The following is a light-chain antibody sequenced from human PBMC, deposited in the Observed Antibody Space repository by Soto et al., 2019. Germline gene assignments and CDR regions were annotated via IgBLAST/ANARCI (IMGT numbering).Light chain of an antibody. V-gene: IGKV3-20*01. CDR1: QSVSSSY. CDR3: QQYGSSPVT. CDR2: GAS. J-gene: IGKJ1*01. Sequence: EIVLTQSPGTLSLSPGERATLSCRASQSVSSSYLAWYQQKPGQAPRLLIYGASSRATGIPDRFSGSRSGTDFTLTISRLEPEDFAVYYCQQYGSSPVTFGQGTKVEIK.